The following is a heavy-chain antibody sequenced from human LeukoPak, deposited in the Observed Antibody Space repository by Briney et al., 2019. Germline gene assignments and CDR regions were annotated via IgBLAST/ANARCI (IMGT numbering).Heavy chain of an antibody. D-gene: IGHD2-15*01. V-gene: IGHV4-61*02. Sequence: SETLSLTCTVSGGSISSGSYYWSWIRQPARKGLEWIGRIYTSGSTNYNPSLKSRVTISVDTSKNQFSLKLSSVTAADTAVYYCARSIVPDFDAFDIWGQGTMVTVSS. J-gene: IGHJ3*02. CDR3: ARSIVPDFDAFDI. CDR2: IYTSGST. CDR1: GGSISSGSYY.